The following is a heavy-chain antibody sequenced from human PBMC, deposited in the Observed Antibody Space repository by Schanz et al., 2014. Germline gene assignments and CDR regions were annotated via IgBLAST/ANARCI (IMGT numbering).Heavy chain of an antibody. D-gene: IGHD2-2*01. CDR1: GGPFSGYF. V-gene: IGHV4-34*01. Sequence: QVQLQQWGAGLLKPSETLSLTCAVYGGPFSGYFWSWIRQSPGKGLQWIGEIHHSGTTNYNPSLSYRVPMSVDASKNQFSLKLTSVTAADTAVYYCARGQDHAKTGDLWGRGTLVTISS. CDR2: IHHSGTT. J-gene: IGHJ5*02. CDR3: ARGQDHAKTGDL.